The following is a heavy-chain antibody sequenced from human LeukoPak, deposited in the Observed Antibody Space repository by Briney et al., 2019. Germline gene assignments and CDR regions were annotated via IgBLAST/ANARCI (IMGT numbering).Heavy chain of an antibody. CDR3: AKDNKYYYGSGSYYIFDY. J-gene: IGHJ4*02. D-gene: IGHD3-10*01. V-gene: IGHV3-23*01. CDR2: ISGTGGST. CDR1: GFTFSSYA. Sequence: GGPLRLSCAASGFTFSSYAMSWVRQAPGKGLEWVSAISGTGGSTYYADSVKGRFTISRDYSKNTLYLQMNSLRAEDTAVYYCAKDNKYYYGSGSYYIFDYWGQGTLVTVSS.